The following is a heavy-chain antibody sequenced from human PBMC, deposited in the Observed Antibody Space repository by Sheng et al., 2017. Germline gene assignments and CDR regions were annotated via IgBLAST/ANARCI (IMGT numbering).Heavy chain of an antibody. CDR2: ISWNSGSI. V-gene: IGHV3-9*01. J-gene: IGHJ4*02. CDR3: AKSDYSSGWYWADSYFDY. Sequence: EVQLVESGGGLVQPGRSLRLSCAASGFTFDDYAMHWVRQAPGKGLEWVSGISWNSGSIGYADSVKGRFTISRDNAKNSLYLQMNSLRAEDTALYYCAKSDYSSGWYWADSYFDYWGQGTLVTVSS. CDR1: GFTFDDYA. D-gene: IGHD6-19*01.